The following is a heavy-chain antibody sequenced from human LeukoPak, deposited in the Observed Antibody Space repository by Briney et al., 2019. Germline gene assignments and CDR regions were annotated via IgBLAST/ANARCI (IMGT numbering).Heavy chain of an antibody. CDR2: INPNSGGT. J-gene: IGHJ4*02. CDR1: GYTFTGYY. CDR3: ARERIVGASSAFDY. V-gene: IGHV1-2*04. D-gene: IGHD1-26*01. Sequence: ASVKVSCKASGYTFTGYYMHWVRQAPGQGLEWMGWINPNSGGTNYAQKFQGWVTMARDTSISTAYMELSRLRSDDTAVYYCARERIVGASSAFDYWGQGTLVTVSS.